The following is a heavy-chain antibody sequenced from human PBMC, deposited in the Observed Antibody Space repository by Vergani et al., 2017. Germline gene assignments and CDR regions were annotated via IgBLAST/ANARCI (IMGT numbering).Heavy chain of an antibody. Sequence: QLQLQESGSGLVKPSQTLSLTCAVSGGSISSGGYSWSWIRQPPGKGLEWIGYIYHSGSTSYNPSLKSRVTISVDRSKNQFSLKLSSVTAADTAVYYCARGARHYDSSGFDYWGQGTLVTVSS. D-gene: IGHD3-22*01. CDR3: ARGARHYDSSGFDY. CDR1: GGSISSGGYS. V-gene: IGHV4-30-2*01. CDR2: IYHSGST. J-gene: IGHJ4*02.